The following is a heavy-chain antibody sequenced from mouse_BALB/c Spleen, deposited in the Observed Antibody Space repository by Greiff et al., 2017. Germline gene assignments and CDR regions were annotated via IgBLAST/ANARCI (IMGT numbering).Heavy chain of an antibody. J-gene: IGHJ1*01. CDR1: GYTFTSYW. Sequence: VQLVESGAELAKPGASVKMSCKASGYTFTSYWMHWVKQRPGQGLEWIGYINPSTGYTEYNQKFKDKATLTADKSSSTAYMQLSSLTSEDSAVYYCARDDGYYWYFDVWGAGTTVTVSS. V-gene: IGHV1-7*01. D-gene: IGHD2-3*01. CDR3: ARDDGYYWYFDV. CDR2: INPSTGYT.